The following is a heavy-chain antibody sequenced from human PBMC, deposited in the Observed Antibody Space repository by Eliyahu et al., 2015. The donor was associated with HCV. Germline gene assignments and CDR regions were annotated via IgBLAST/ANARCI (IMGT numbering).Heavy chain of an antibody. J-gene: IGHJ6*02. CDR1: GFXFXDYA. V-gene: IGHV3-23*04. D-gene: IGHD3-10*01. CDR2: ITGXGRDT. Sequence: EVRLVESGGGLVRPGGSLRVSCAASGFXFXDYAMPWVRXGPGKGLEWISSITGXGRDTYYADSVKGRFTISRDNSKKTLFLQMNAVRAEDSAVYFCAKVPMVRGVMQYYYYGLDVWGQGTTVTVSS. CDR3: AKVPMVRGVMQYYYYGLDV.